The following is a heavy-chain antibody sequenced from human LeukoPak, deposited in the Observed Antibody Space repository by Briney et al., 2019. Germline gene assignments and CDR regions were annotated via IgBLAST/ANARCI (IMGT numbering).Heavy chain of an antibody. D-gene: IGHD2-15*01. CDR2: INHSGST. V-gene: IGHV4-34*01. CDR3: ARLWRSSEVAVAANRADWFDP. Sequence: SETLSLTCAVYGGSFSGYYWSWIRQPPGKGLEWIGEINHSGSTNYNPSLKSRVTISVDTSKNQFSLKLSSVTAADTAVYYCARLWRSSEVAVAANRADWFDPWGQGTLVTVSS. CDR1: GGSFSGYY. J-gene: IGHJ5*02.